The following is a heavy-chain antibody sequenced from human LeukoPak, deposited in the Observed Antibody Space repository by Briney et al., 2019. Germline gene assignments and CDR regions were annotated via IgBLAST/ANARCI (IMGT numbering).Heavy chain of an antibody. CDR2: IYHSGST. CDR1: GGSISSGGYS. V-gene: IGHV4-30-2*01. Sequence: SETLSLTCAVCGGSISSGGYSWSWIRQPAGKSLEWIGYIYHSGSTYYNPSLKSRVTISVDRSKNQFSLNLNSVTAAETAVYYCVRDGSGRGAGLFDYWGQGTLVTVSS. J-gene: IGHJ4*02. CDR3: VRDGSGRGAGLFDY. D-gene: IGHD3-10*01.